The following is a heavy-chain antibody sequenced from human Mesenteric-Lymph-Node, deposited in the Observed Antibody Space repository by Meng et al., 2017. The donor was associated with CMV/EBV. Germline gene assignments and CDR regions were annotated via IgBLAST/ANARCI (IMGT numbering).Heavy chain of an antibody. CDR2: ISYDGSNK. D-gene: IGHD1-1*01. CDR3: ARDEGYTGGEGDYYYYGMDV. J-gene: IGHJ6*02. V-gene: IGHV3-30*04. Sequence: GESLKISCAASGFTFSSYAMHWVRQAPGKGLEWVAVISYDGSNKYYADSVKGRFTISRDNSKNTLYLQMNSLRAEDTAVYYCARDEGYTGGEGDYYYYGMDVWGQGTTVTVSS. CDR1: GFTFSSYA.